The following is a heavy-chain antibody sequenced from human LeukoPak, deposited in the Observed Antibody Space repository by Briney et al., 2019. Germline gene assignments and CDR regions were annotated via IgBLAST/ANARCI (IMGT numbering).Heavy chain of an antibody. V-gene: IGHV3-74*01. CDR3: AKKEPGGIAAAGLDY. Sequence: GGSLRLSCATSGFTFSTSWMHWVRQAPGKGLVWVSRISSDGSTTTYADSVKGRFTISRDNSKNTLYLQMNSLRAEDTAVYYCAKKEPGGIAAAGLDYWGQGTLVTVSS. J-gene: IGHJ4*02. D-gene: IGHD6-13*01. CDR1: GFTFSTSW. CDR2: ISSDGSTT.